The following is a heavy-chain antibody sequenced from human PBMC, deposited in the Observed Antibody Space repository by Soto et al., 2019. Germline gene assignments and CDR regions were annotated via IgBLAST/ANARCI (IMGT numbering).Heavy chain of an antibody. CDR2: IIPIFGTA. CDR1: GGTFSSYA. J-gene: IGHJ1*01. Sequence: QVQLVQSGAEVKKPGSSVKVSCKASGGTFSSYAISWVRQAPGQGLEWMGGIIPIFGTANYAQKFQGRVTITADESTRTAYMGLSSLRSEDTAVYYCASSPNYYDSSGYNFQHWGQGTLVTVSS. CDR3: ASSPNYYDSSGYNFQH. V-gene: IGHV1-69*12. D-gene: IGHD3-22*01.